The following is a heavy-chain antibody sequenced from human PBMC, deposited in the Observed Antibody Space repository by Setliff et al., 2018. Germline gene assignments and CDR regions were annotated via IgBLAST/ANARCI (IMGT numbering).Heavy chain of an antibody. Sequence: GGSLRLSCVASGFTFSDAWVSWVRQAPGKGLEWVTNINKDGSERNYVDSVKGRFTISRDNANQSLYLQMNSLRAEDTAVYYCARLALTGYDSSGYYYALEYYYYMDVWGKGTTVTVSS. D-gene: IGHD3-22*01. CDR1: GFTFSDAW. V-gene: IGHV3-7*01. CDR2: INKDGSER. CDR3: ARLALTGYDSSGYYYALEYYYYMDV. J-gene: IGHJ6*03.